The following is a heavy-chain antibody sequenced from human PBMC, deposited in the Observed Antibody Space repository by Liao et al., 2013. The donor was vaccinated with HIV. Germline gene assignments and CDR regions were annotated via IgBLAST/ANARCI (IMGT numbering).Heavy chain of an antibody. CDR1: GGSFSGYY. CDR2: INHSGST. V-gene: IGHV4-34*01. CDR3: ATKGVRGDFDY. D-gene: IGHD3-10*01. Sequence: QLQLRESGPGLVKPSETLSLTCAVYGGSFSGYYWMGIRQPPGKGLEWIGEINHSGSTNYNPSLKSRVTISVDTSKNQFSLKLSSVTAADTAVYYCATKGVRGDFDYWGQGTLVTVSS. J-gene: IGHJ4*02.